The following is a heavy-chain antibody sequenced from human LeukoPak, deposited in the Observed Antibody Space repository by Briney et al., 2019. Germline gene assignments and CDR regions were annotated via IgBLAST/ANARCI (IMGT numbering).Heavy chain of an antibody. CDR2: ISSSGSTI. D-gene: IGHD3-10*01. Sequence: GGSLRLSCAASGFTFSSYEMNWVRQAPGKGLEWVSYISSSGSTIYYADSVKGRFTISRDSAKNSLYLQMNSLRAEDTAVYYCARESYYYGSGSYADYWGQGTLVTVSS. CDR3: ARESYYYGSGSYADY. V-gene: IGHV3-48*03. CDR1: GFTFSSYE. J-gene: IGHJ4*02.